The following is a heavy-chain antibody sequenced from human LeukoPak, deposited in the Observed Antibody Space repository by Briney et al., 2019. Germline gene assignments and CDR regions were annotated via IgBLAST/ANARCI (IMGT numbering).Heavy chain of an antibody. J-gene: IGHJ4*02. D-gene: IGHD3-9*01. CDR2: ITSSGTST. CDR1: GFTFSNYA. CDR3: VIWGDYDVLTGNYVPDY. V-gene: IGHV3-23*01. Sequence: GASLRLSCAASGFTFSNYAMSWVRPAPGKGPEWGSAITSSGTSTYYTHSLRGRFTTSRDNSKNTVFLQINSLRHQDTAIYYCVIWGDYDVLTGNYVPDYWGQGTLVTVSS.